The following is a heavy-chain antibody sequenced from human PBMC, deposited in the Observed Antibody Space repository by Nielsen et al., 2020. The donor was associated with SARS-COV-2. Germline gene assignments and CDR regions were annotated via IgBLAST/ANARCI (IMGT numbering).Heavy chain of an antibody. J-gene: IGHJ6*02. Sequence: GESLKISCAASGFAVSNIYMTWVRQAPGKGLEWVSVISGGGSIYYADSVKGRFTISRDNSKNTLYLQMNSLRAEDTAVYYCAKIRQGIAAAGGYGMDVWGQGTTVTVSS. CDR2: ISGGGSI. CDR3: AKIRQGIAAAGGYGMDV. CDR1: GFAVSNIY. D-gene: IGHD6-13*01. V-gene: IGHV3-66*01.